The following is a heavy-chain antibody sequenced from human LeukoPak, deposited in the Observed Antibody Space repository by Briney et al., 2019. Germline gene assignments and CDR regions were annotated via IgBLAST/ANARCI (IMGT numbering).Heavy chain of an antibody. J-gene: IGHJ4*02. V-gene: IGHV3-30*18. CDR1: GFTFSSYG. D-gene: IGHD4-23*01. CDR2: ISSDGKSK. Sequence: PGGSLRLSCVASGFTFSSYGMHWVRQAPGKGLEWVAVISSDGKSKHHVDSIKGRLTISRDNSKNTLYLQMNSLRAEDTALYYCAEEGNYGGTVWFDYWGQGTLVTVSS. CDR3: AEEGNYGGTVWFDY.